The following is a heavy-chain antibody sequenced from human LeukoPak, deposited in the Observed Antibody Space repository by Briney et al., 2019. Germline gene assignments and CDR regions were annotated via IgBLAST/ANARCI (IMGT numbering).Heavy chain of an antibody. CDR2: INPNSGGT. D-gene: IGHD3-3*01. CDR3: ARSRGVGFWSGYSFDY. V-gene: IGHV1-2*02. Sequence: AASVKVSCKASGYTFTGYYMHWVRQAPGQGLEWMGWINPNSGGTNYAQKFQGRVTMTRDTSISTAYMELSRLRSDDTAVYYCARSRGVGFWSGYSFDYWGQGTLVTVSS. J-gene: IGHJ4*02. CDR1: GYTFTGYY.